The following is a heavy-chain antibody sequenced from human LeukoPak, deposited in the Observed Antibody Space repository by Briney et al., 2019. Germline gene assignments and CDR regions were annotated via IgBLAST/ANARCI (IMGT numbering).Heavy chain of an antibody. CDR3: AKDPDYSDFGDY. CDR1: GFTFSSYA. CDR2: ISGSGGST. J-gene: IGHJ4*02. Sequence: AGGSLRLSCAASGFTFSSYAMSWVRQAPGKGLEWVSAISGSGGSTYYADSVKGRFTISRDNSKNTLYLQMNSLRAEDTAVYYCAKDPDYSDFGDYWGQGTLVTVSS. D-gene: IGHD4-11*01. V-gene: IGHV3-23*01.